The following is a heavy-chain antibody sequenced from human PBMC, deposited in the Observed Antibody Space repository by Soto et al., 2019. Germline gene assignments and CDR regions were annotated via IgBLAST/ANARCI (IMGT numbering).Heavy chain of an antibody. V-gene: IGHV3-23*01. J-gene: IGHJ4*02. D-gene: IGHD2-2*01. CDR3: AKWGHIVVVPAAIPY. CDR2: ISGSGGST. CDR1: GFTFSSYA. Sequence: HPGGSLRLSCAASGFTFSSYAMSWVRQAPGKGLEWVSAISGSGGSTYYADSVKGRFTISRDNSKNTLYLQMNSLRAEDTAVYYCAKWGHIVVVPAAIPYWGQGTLVTVSS.